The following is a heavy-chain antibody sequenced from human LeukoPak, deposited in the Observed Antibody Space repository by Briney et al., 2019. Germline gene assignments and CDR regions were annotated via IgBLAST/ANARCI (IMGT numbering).Heavy chain of an antibody. CDR1: GFTFSSYW. CDR3: AKGSGSYNYYYYGMDV. J-gene: IGHJ6*02. Sequence: GGSLRLSCAASGFTFSSYWMSWVRQAPGKGLEWVANIKQDGSEKSYVDSVKGRFTISRDNAKNSLYLQMSSLRAEDTAVYYCAKGSGSYNYYYYGMDVWGQGTTVTVSS. D-gene: IGHD3-10*01. CDR2: IKQDGSEK. V-gene: IGHV3-7*01.